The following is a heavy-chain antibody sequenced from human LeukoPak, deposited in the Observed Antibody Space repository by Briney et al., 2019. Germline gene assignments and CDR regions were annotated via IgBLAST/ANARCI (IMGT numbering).Heavy chain of an antibody. D-gene: IGHD3-22*01. J-gene: IGHJ4*02. V-gene: IGHV3-30*03. CDR3: AATREDDSSGSSLDY. CDR1: GFTFSSYG. CDR2: ISYDGSNK. Sequence: PGGSLRLSCAASGFTFSSYGMHWVRQAPGKGLEWVAVISYDGSNKYYADSVKGRFTISRDNSKNTLYLQMNSLRAEDTAVYYCAATREDDSSGSSLDYWGQGTLVTVSS.